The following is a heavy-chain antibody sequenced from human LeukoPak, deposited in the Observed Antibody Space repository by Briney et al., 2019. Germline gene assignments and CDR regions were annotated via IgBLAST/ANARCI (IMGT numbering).Heavy chain of an antibody. CDR3: AADRSGSYNAFDI. J-gene: IGHJ3*02. CDR1: GFTFTSSA. CDR2: IVVGSGNT. V-gene: IGHV1-58*02. D-gene: IGHD1-26*01. Sequence: ASVKVSCKASGFTFTSSAMQWVRQARGQRLEWIGWIVVGSGNTNYAQKFQERVTITRDMSTSTAYMELSSLRSEDTAVYYCAADRSGSYNAFDIWGQGTMVTVSS.